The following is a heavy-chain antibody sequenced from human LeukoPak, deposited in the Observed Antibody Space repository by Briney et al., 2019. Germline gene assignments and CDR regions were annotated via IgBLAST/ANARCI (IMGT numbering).Heavy chain of an antibody. Sequence: SETLSLTCAVSGYSISSGYYWSWIRQPPGKGLEWIGEINHSGSTNYNPSLKSRVTISVDTSKNQFSLKLSSVTAADTAVYYCARSDTAMGDFDYWGQGTLVTVSS. J-gene: IGHJ4*02. D-gene: IGHD5-18*01. CDR1: GYSISSGYY. CDR2: INHSGST. V-gene: IGHV4-34*01. CDR3: ARSDTAMGDFDY.